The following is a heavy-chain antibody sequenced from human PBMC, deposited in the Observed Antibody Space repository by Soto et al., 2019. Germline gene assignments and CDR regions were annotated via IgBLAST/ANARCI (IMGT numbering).Heavy chain of an antibody. CDR1: GGSFSGYY. J-gene: IGHJ6*03. CDR2: INHSGST. V-gene: IGHV4-34*01. D-gene: IGHD2-2*01. CDR3: ARGHKGPDRNYYYYYMDV. Sequence: SETLSLTCAVYGGSFSGYYWSWIRQPPGKGLEWIGEINHSGSTNYNPSLKSRVTISVDTSKNQFSPKLSSVTAADTAVYYCARGHKGPDRNYYYYYMDVWGKGTTVTSP.